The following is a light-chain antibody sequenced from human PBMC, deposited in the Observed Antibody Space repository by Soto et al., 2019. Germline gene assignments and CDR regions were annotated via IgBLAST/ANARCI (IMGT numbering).Light chain of an antibody. J-gene: IGKJ4*01. CDR1: QSISVW. CDR2: KAS. Sequence: DIQMTQSPSTLSASVGDRVTITCRASQSISVWLAWYQQKPGKAPNLLIYKASTLESGVPSRFSGSGSGTEFTLTISSLQPDDFATYYCQQSNSYPLTIGEGTKVEIK. CDR3: QQSNSYPLT. V-gene: IGKV1-5*03.